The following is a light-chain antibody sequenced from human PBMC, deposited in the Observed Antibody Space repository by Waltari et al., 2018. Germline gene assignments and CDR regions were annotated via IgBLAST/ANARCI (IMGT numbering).Light chain of an antibody. V-gene: IGKV1-5*03. CDR3: HQYNSYSIT. Sequence: DIKMTQPPSTLSASVGDRVTITCRASQGISRWFSWYPQKPGKAPKLLIYKASSLESGVPSRFSVSGSWTEFILTINSLQPDDFATYYCHQYNSYSITFGQGTRLEIK. CDR1: QGISRW. CDR2: KAS. J-gene: IGKJ5*01.